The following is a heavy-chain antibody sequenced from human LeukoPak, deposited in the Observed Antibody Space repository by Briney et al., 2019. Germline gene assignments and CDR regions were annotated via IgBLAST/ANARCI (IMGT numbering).Heavy chain of an antibody. Sequence: GGSLRLSCAASGFTFSSYEVNWVRQAPGKGLEWVSYISSSGSTIYYADSVKGRFTISRDNAKNSLYLQMNSLRAEDTAVYYCASGGFGELSHDYWGQGTLVTVSS. V-gene: IGHV3-48*03. CDR2: ISSSGSTI. CDR1: GFTFSSYE. D-gene: IGHD3-10*01. J-gene: IGHJ4*02. CDR3: ASGGFGELSHDY.